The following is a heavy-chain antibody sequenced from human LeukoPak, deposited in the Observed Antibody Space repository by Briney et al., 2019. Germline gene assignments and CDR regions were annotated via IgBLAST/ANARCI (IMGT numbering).Heavy chain of an antibody. J-gene: IGHJ6*02. CDR2: ISYSGNS. CDR3: ARETKRFTMVRGVRGYYYGMDV. CDR1: GGSISNYF. V-gene: IGHV4-59*01. Sequence: LETLSLTCSVSGGSISNYFWSWIRQPPGKGLEYIGHISYSGNSYYNPSLESRVTISVDTSKNQFSLKLSSVTAADTALYYCARETKRFTMVRGVRGYYYGMDVWGQGTTVIVSS. D-gene: IGHD3-10*01.